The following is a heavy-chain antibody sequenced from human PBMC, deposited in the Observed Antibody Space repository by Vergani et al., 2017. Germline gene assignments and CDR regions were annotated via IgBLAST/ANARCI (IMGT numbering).Heavy chain of an antibody. CDR3: AKGLNPYTTMMMTFTY. Sequence: EVQLVESGGGLVQPGGSLRLSCSASGFTFSSYAMHWVRQAPGKGLEYVSAISSNGGSTYYADSVKGRFTISRDNSKNTLYLQMSSLRAEDTAVYYCAKGLNPYTTMMMTFTYWGQGTLVTVSS. V-gene: IGHV3-64D*06. CDR2: ISSNGGST. D-gene: IGHD3-22*01. J-gene: IGHJ4*02. CDR1: GFTFSSYA.